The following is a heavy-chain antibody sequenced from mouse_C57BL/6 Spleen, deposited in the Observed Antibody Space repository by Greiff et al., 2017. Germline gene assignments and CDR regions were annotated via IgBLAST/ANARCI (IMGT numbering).Heavy chain of an antibody. V-gene: IGHV1-62-2*01. CDR2: FYPGSGSI. D-gene: IGHD2-1*01. CDR3: ARHELYYGNPYYFDY. CDR1: GYTFTEYT. J-gene: IGHJ2*01. Sequence: QVQLQQSGAELVKPGASVKLSCKASGYTFTEYTIHWVKQRSGQGLEWIGWFYPGSGSIKYNEKFKDKDTLTADKSSSTVYMELSRLTSEDSAVYFGARHELYYGNPYYFDYWGQGTTLTVSS.